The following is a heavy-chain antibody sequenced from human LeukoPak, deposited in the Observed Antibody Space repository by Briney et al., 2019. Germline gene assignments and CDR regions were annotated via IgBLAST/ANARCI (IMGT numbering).Heavy chain of an antibody. J-gene: IGHJ4*02. CDR3: AREPLHYDSSGMYYFDY. D-gene: IGHD3-22*01. Sequence: GGSLRLSCAASGFTFSSSAMSWVRQAPGKGLEWVSYISSSSSTIYYADSVKGRFTISRDNAKNSLYLQMNSLRAEDTAVYYCAREPLHYDSSGMYYFDYWGQGTLVTVSS. CDR2: ISSSSSTI. CDR1: GFTFSSSA. V-gene: IGHV3-48*04.